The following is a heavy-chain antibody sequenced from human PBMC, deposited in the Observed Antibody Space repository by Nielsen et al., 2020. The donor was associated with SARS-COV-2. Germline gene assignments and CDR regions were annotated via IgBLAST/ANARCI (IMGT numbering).Heavy chain of an antibody. Sequence: GASLKISCAASGFTFSSYSMNWVRQAPGKGLEWVSSISSSSGYIYYADSVKGRFTISRDNAKNSLYLQMNSLRAEDTAVYYCARDDSSGYYPPYYGMDVWGQGTTVTVSS. CDR1: GFTFSSYS. CDR2: ISSSSGYI. CDR3: ARDDSSGYYPPYYGMDV. V-gene: IGHV3-21*01. D-gene: IGHD3-22*01. J-gene: IGHJ6*02.